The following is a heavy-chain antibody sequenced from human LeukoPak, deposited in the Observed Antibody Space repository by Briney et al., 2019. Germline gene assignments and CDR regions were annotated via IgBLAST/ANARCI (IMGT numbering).Heavy chain of an antibody. Sequence: ASVKVSCKASGYTPTSYGINWVRQATGQGLEWMGWMNPNSGNTAYAQKFQGRVTITRNTSISTAYMELSSLRSEDMAIYYCAREDYYDSGSSDYWGQGTLVTVSS. V-gene: IGHV1-8*03. CDR2: MNPNSGNT. D-gene: IGHD3-22*01. CDR1: GYTPTSYG. J-gene: IGHJ4*02. CDR3: AREDYYDSGSSDY.